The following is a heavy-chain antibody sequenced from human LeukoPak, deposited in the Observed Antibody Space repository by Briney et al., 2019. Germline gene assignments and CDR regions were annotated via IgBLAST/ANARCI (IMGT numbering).Heavy chain of an antibody. CDR3: ARDPCGGDCYYSFDY. CDR2: IYYSGST. D-gene: IGHD2-21*02. J-gene: IGHJ4*02. V-gene: IGHV4-39*07. Sequence: SETLSLTCTVSGGSISSSSYYWGWIRQPPGKGLEWNGSIYYSGSTYYNPSLKSRVTISVDTSKNQFSLKLSSVTAADTAVYYCARDPCGGDCYYSFDYWGQGTLVTVSS. CDR1: GGSISSSSYY.